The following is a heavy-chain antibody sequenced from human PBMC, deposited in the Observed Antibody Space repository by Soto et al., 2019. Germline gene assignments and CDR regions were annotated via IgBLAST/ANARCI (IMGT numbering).Heavy chain of an antibody. J-gene: IGHJ6*02. Sequence: GXSVKVSSTASGGPLISYAISWVRQAPGQGLEWMGGIIPIFGTANYAQKFQGRVTITADESTSTAYMELSSLRSEDTAVYYCARDQESPYYYDSTGYYYYGMDVWGQRTTVTVSS. CDR2: IIPIFGTA. V-gene: IGHV1-69*01. CDR3: ARDQESPYYYDSTGYYYYGMDV. CDR1: GGPLISYA. D-gene: IGHD3-22*01.